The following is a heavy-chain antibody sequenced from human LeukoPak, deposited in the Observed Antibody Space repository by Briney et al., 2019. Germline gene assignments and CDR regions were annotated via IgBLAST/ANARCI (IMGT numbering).Heavy chain of an antibody. CDR1: GFTFSSYA. Sequence: SGGSLRLSCAASGFTFSSYAMNWARQAPGKGLEWIGEIKHSGSTHYNPSLKSRVTISVDTSKSQFSLKLSSVTAADTAVYYCARGGYYIWGQGTMVTVSS. CDR2: IKHSGST. CDR3: ARGGYYI. J-gene: IGHJ3*02. D-gene: IGHD5-18*01. V-gene: IGHV4-34*01.